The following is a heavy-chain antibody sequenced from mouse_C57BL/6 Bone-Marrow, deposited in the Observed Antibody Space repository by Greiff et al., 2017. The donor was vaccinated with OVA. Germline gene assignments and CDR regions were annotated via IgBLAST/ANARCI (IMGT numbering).Heavy chain of an antibody. CDR3: ARLMYYFDY. CDR2: INPGSGGT. J-gene: IGHJ2*01. CDR1: GYAFTNYL. V-gene: IGHV1-54*01. Sequence: VQGVESGAELVRPGTSVKVSCKASGYAFTNYLIEWVKQRPGQGLEWIGVINPGSGGTNYNEKFKGKATLTADKSSSTAYMQLSSLTSEDSAVYFCARLMYYFDYWGQGTTLTVSS.